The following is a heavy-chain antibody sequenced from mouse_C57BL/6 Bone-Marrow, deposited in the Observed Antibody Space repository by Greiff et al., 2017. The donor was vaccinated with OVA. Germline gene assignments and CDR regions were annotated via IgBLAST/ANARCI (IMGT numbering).Heavy chain of an antibody. CDR1: GYTFTSYW. CDR2: IHPNGGST. D-gene: IGHD2-2*01. Sequence: QVQLQQPGAELVKPGASVKLSCKASGYTFTSYWMHWVKQRPGQGLEWIGMIHPNGGSTNYNEKLKSKATLTVDKSSSTAYMQLSSLTSEDSAVYYCASEDLRDGYDEDYAMDYWGQGTSVTVSS. V-gene: IGHV1-64*01. CDR3: ASEDLRDGYDEDYAMDY. J-gene: IGHJ4*01.